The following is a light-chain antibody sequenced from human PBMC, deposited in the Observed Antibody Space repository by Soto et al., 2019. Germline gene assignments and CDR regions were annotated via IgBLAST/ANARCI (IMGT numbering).Light chain of an antibody. V-gene: IGKV3-15*01. CDR3: QQYNNWPLP. Sequence: EMVMTQSPATLSVSPGERATPSCRASQSVSSNLAWYQQKPAQAPRLLIYGASTRATGIPARFSGSGSGTEFTLTISSLQSEDFAVYYCQQYNNWPLPFGQGTKV. CDR2: GAS. J-gene: IGKJ1*01. CDR1: QSVSSN.